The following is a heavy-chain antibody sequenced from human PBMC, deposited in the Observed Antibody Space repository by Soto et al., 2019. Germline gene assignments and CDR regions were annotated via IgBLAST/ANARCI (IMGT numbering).Heavy chain of an antibody. CDR3: ARLGSSGWYQGSYFDY. CDR1: GGSITRNNPT. D-gene: IGHD6-19*01. CDR2: ILYGGST. Sequence: QLQLQESGPGLVKPSETLSLTCIVSGGSITRNNPTWGWFPRPPGKGLEWIGSILYGGSTNYTPSLKSRVTLSVETSKNQFSLKMSSVTAADTAVYYCARLGSSGWYQGSYFDYWGQGTLVTVSA. V-gene: IGHV4-39*01. J-gene: IGHJ4*02.